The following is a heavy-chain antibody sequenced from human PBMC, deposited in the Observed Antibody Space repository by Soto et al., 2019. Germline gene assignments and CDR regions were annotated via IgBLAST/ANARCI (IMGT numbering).Heavy chain of an antibody. J-gene: IGHJ4*02. V-gene: IGHV4-59*01. Sequence: SETLSLTCTVSGGSISSYYWCWIWQPPGKGLEWIGYIYYCGSTNYNPSLKSRVTISVDTSKYQFSLKLSSVTAADTAVYCCASGTRLQLVDYWGQGTLVTVSS. CDR2: IYYCGST. CDR1: GGSISSYY. CDR3: ASGTRLQLVDY. D-gene: IGHD6-13*01.